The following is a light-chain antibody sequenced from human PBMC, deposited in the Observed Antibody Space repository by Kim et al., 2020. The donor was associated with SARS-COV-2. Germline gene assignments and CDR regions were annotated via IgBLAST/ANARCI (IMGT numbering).Light chain of an antibody. CDR3: QVWDSNSDHVI. J-gene: IGLJ2*01. Sequence: APGTRAKITCGGHIIGSKSDHWYQQKPGQAPVLVIFYDSDRPSGIPERISGSNSGDTAALTISRVEAGDEADYFCQVWDSNSDHVIFGGGTNLTVL. V-gene: IGLV3-21*04. CDR1: IIGSKS. CDR2: YDS.